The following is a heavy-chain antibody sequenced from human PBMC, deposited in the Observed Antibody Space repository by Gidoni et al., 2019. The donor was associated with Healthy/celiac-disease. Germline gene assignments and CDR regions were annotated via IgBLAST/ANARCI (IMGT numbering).Heavy chain of an antibody. V-gene: IGHV3-21*01. J-gene: IGHJ4*02. CDR3: ARGGQWLDSYYFDY. CDR1: GFPFSSYS. Sequence: EVQLVESGGGLVKPGGSLRLSCAASGFPFSSYSMTWVRQAPGKGLEWVSSISSSSSYIYYADSVKGRFTISRDNAKNSLYLQMNSLRAEDTAVYYCARGGQWLDSYYFDYWGQGTLVTVSS. D-gene: IGHD6-19*01. CDR2: ISSSSSYI.